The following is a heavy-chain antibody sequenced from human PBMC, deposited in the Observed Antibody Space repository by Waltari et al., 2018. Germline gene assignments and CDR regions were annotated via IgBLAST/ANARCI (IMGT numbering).Heavy chain of an antibody. CDR1: GYAFTGYY. V-gene: IGHV1-2*02. CDR2: INTNNGGT. Sequence: QVQLVQSGAEVKKPGASVKVSCKTSGYAFTGYYMHWVRQAPGQGLEWMGWINTNNGGTKDAQKLQRRVTMTRDTSISTADMDLSRLTSDDTALYYCARRLAYSTYLHYYYGMDCWGQGTTVTVSS. J-gene: IGHJ6*02. D-gene: IGHD4-4*01. CDR3: ARRLAYSTYLHYYYGMDC.